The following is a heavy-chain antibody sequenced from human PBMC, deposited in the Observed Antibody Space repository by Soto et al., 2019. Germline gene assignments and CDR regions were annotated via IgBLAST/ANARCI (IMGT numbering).Heavy chain of an antibody. V-gene: IGHV3-48*04. Sequence: ESGGGVVQPGRSLRLSCAASGFTFSSYAMHWVRQAPGKGLEWVSHISSSGRTIYYADSVKGRFTISRDNAKNSLYLQMNSLRAEDTAVYYCARIYSRSSNLDYWGQGTLVTVSS. CDR3: ARIYSRSSNLDY. CDR1: GFTFSSYA. CDR2: ISSSGRTI. J-gene: IGHJ4*02. D-gene: IGHD6-6*01.